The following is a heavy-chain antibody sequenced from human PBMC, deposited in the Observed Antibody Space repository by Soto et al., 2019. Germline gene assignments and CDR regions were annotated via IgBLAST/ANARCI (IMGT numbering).Heavy chain of an antibody. CDR1: GGSISSSSYY. D-gene: IGHD4-17*01. V-gene: IGHV4-39*01. CDR2: IYYSGST. Sequence: SETLSLTCTVSGGSISSSSYYWGWIRQPPGKGLEWIGSIYYSGSTYYNPSLKSRVTISVDTSKNQFSLKLSSVTAADTAVYYCAREKTTVTTIQAFDIWGQGTMVTGSS. CDR3: AREKTTVTTIQAFDI. J-gene: IGHJ3*02.